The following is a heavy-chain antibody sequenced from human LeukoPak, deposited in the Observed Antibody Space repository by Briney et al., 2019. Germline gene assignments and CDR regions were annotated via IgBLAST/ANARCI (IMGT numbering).Heavy chain of an antibody. CDR3: ARSREVTAAISYF. D-gene: IGHD2-2*01. CDR1: GFTVSSNY. V-gene: IGHV3-66*01. J-gene: IGHJ4*02. CDR2: IYSSGNT. Sequence: GGSLRLSCAASGFTVSSNYMSWVRQAPGKGLEWVSIIYSSGNTYYADSVKGRFTISRDNSKNTLYLQMNSLRAEDTAVYYCARSREVTAAISYFGGQGTLVTVSS.